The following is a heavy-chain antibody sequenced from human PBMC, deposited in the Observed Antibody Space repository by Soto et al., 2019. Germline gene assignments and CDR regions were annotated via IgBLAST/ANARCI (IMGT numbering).Heavy chain of an antibody. CDR3: ARDSPPSVTTGLFYYYYGMDV. D-gene: IGHD4-17*01. J-gene: IGHJ6*02. V-gene: IGHV1-2*02. CDR2: INPNSGGT. CDR1: GYTFTGYY. Sequence: RASVKVSCKASGYTFTGYYMHWVRQAPGQGLEWMGWINPNSGGTNYAQKFQGRVTMTRDTSISTAYMELSRLRSDDTAVYYCARDSPPSVTTGLFYYYYGMDVCGQGSTVTVSS.